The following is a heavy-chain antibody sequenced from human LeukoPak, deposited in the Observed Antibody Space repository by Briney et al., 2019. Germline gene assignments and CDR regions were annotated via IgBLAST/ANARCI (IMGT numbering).Heavy chain of an antibody. CDR3: AKHPHYDSNYFDY. CDR2: ISGSGGST. D-gene: IGHD3-22*01. V-gene: IGHV3-23*01. CDR1: GFTFSSSV. Sequence: GGSLRLSCAASGFTFSSSVMSWVRQAPGKGLEWVSAISGSGGSTYYADSVKGRFTISRDNSKNTLYLQMNSLRAEDTAVYYCAKHPHYDSNYFDYWGQGTLVTVSS. J-gene: IGHJ4*02.